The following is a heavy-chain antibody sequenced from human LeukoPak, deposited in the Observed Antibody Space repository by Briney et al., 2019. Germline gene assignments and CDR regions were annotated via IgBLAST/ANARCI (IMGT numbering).Heavy chain of an antibody. Sequence: PGGSLRLSCAASGFTFSNAWMSWVRQAPGKGLEWVGRIKSKPDGGTTDYAAPVKGRFTISRDDSKNTLYLQMNSLKTEDTAVYYCTALYGMDVWGQGTTVTVSS. CDR3: TALYGMDV. J-gene: IGHJ6*02. CDR1: GFTFSNAW. V-gene: IGHV3-15*01. CDR2: IKSKPDGGTT.